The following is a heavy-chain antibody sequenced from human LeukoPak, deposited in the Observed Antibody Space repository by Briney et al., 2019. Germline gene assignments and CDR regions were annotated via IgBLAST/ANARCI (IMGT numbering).Heavy chain of an antibody. V-gene: IGHV3-9*01. J-gene: IGHJ5*02. CDR1: GFTFDDYA. D-gene: IGHD3-10*01. Sequence: GGSLRLSCAASGFTFDDYAMHWARQAPGKGLEWVSGISWNSGSIGYADSVKGRFTISRDNAKNSLYLQMNSLRVQDTAVYYCVKDLMRDIWFGESWGQGTLVTVSS. CDR3: VKDLMRDIWFGES. CDR2: ISWNSGSI.